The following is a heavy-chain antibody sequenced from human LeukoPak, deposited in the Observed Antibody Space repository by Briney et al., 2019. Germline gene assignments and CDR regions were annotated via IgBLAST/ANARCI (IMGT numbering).Heavy chain of an antibody. CDR3: VRGYYDSSGYSPPFDY. CDR1: GFTFSTYE. D-gene: IGHD3-22*01. CDR2: ISPSGSTI. Sequence: GGSLRLSCAASGFTFSTYEMSWVHQAPGKGLEWVSYISPSGSTIHYADSVKGRFTISRDNAENSLYLQMNSLSAEDTAVYYCVRGYYDSSGYSPPFDYWGQGTLVTVSS. V-gene: IGHV3-48*03. J-gene: IGHJ4*02.